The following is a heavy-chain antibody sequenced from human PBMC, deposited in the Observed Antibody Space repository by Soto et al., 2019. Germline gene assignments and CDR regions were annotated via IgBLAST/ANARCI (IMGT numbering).Heavy chain of an antibody. Sequence: GGSLRLSCAASGFTFSSYGMHWVRQAPGKGLEWVAVISYDGSNKYYADSVKGRFTISRDNSKNTLYLQMNSLRAEDTAVYYCAKGPYDFWSGYKGSGSYYYYGMDVWGQGTTVTVSS. CDR2: ISYDGSNK. J-gene: IGHJ6*02. D-gene: IGHD3-3*01. V-gene: IGHV3-30*18. CDR1: GFTFSSYG. CDR3: AKGPYDFWSGYKGSGSYYYYGMDV.